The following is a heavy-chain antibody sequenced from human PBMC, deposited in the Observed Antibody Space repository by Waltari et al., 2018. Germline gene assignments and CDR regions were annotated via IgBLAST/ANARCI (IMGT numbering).Heavy chain of an antibody. D-gene: IGHD5-12*01. V-gene: IGHV1-2*06. CDR3: ARLSRGLRSNYYFDY. CDR2: INPHSGGT. J-gene: IGHJ4*02. Sequence: QVQLVQSGAEVKKPGASVTVSCEASGYTCTGYYMHWVRQAPGQGLEWMGRINPHSGGTNYAQKFQGRVTMTMDTSISTAYMELSRLRSDDTAVYYCARLSRGLRSNYYFDYWGQGTLVTVSS. CDR1: GYTCTGYY.